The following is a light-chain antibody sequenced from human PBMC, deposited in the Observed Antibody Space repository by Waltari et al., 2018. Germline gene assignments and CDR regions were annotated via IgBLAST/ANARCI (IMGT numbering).Light chain of an antibody. Sequence: QSVLTQPPSVSGAPGQRVTISCPGTSSTIRAGYAVHWYQQPPGTAPKLLINGNINRPSGVPDRFSGSNSGTSAFLAITGLQGEDEADYYCQSYDNSLSGSQIFGGGTKVTVL. CDR3: QSYDNSLSGSQI. CDR1: SSTIRAGYA. J-gene: IGLJ2*01. CDR2: GNI. V-gene: IGLV1-40*01.